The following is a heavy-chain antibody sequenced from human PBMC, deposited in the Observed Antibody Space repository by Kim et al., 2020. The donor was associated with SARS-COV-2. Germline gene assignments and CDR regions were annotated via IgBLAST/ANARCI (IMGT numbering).Heavy chain of an antibody. CDR3: ARRRPAAADSDY. Sequence: SETLSLTCTVSGGSISSSSYYWGWIRQPPGKGLEWIGSIYYSGSTYYNPSLKSRVTISVDTSKNQFSLKLSSVTAADTAVYYCARRRPAAADSDYWGQGT. D-gene: IGHD6-13*01. CDR2: IYYSGST. CDR1: GGSISSSSYY. V-gene: IGHV4-39*01. J-gene: IGHJ4*02.